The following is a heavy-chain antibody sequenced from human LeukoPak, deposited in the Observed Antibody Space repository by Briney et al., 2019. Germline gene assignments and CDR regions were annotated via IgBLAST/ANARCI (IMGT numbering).Heavy chain of an antibody. CDR2: ISGSGGST. CDR1: GFTFSSYA. CDR3: AKTYTKLPDFDY. Sequence: GGSLRLSCAASGFTFSSYAMSWVPQAPGKGLEWVSAISGSGGSTYYADSVKGRFTISRDNSKNTPYLQMNSLRAEDTAVYYCAKTYTKLPDFDYWGQGTLVTVSS. D-gene: IGHD2-2*02. V-gene: IGHV3-23*01. J-gene: IGHJ4*02.